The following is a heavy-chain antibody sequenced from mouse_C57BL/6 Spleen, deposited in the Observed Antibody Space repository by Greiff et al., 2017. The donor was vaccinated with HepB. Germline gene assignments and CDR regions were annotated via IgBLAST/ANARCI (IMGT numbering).Heavy chain of an antibody. CDR1: GYSITSGYY. Sequence: VQLKQSGPGLVKPSQSLSLTCSVTGYSITSGYYWNWIRQFPGNKLEWMRYISYDGSNNYNPSLKNRISITRDTSKNQFFLKLNSVTTEDTATYYCASLYDAMDYWGQGTSVTVSS. J-gene: IGHJ4*01. CDR3: ASLYDAMDY. D-gene: IGHD2-3*01. CDR2: ISYDGSN. V-gene: IGHV3-6*01.